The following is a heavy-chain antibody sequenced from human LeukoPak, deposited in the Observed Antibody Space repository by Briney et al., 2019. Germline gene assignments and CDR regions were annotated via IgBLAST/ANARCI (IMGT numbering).Heavy chain of an antibody. J-gene: IGHJ3*02. V-gene: IGHV4-39*01. Sequence: SETLSLTCTVSGGSISSSSYYWGWIRQPPGKGLEWIVRIYYSGSTYYNPSLKSRVTISVDTSKNQFSLKLSSVTAADTAVYYCARPSDIVVVPAAILHDAFDIWGQGTMVTVSS. CDR1: GGSISSSSYY. D-gene: IGHD2-2*02. CDR3: ARPSDIVVVPAAILHDAFDI. CDR2: IYYSGST.